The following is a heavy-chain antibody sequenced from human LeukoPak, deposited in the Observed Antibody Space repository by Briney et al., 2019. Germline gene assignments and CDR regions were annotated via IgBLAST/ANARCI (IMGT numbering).Heavy chain of an antibody. CDR2: ISSSGSTI. J-gene: IGHJ4*02. CDR1: GFTFSDYY. V-gene: IGHV3-11*04. CDR3: ARDAAGYSSSWYFDY. D-gene: IGHD6-13*01. Sequence: GGSLRLSCAASGFTFSDYYMSWIRQAPGKGLEWVSYISSSGSTIYYADSVKGRFTISRDNAKNSLYLQMNSLRAEDTAVYYCARDAAGYSSSWYFDYWGQGTLVTVSS.